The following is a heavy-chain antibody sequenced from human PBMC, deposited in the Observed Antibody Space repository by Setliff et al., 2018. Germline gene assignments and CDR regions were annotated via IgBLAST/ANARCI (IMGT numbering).Heavy chain of an antibody. CDR3: ARVRDCSGGICHRGFHHYIDV. J-gene: IGHJ6*03. CDR1: GESFSGHY. D-gene: IGHD2-15*01. V-gene: IGHV4-34*01. CDR2: INHSGST. Sequence: SETLSLTCAVYGESFSGHYWSWIRQPPGKGLEWIGEINHSGSTNYNPSLKSRVTISIDSSKNQKSLTMTSATAADTAVYYCARVRDCSGGICHRGFHHYIDVWGKGTTVTVSS.